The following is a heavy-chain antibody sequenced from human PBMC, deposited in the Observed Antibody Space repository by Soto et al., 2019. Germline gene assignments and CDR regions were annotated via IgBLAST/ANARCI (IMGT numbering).Heavy chain of an antibody. Sequence: QGHLVQSGAEVRKPGASVKVSCKASGYTFSSYAMHWVRQAPGQRLEWMGWINAGYGNTKSSQKFQDRVTISRDTSASTAYMELTSLRSEDTAVYYCARDTGDGTFDFWGQGTLVTVSS. J-gene: IGHJ4*02. CDR3: ARDTGDGTFDF. V-gene: IGHV1-3*01. CDR2: INAGYGNT. D-gene: IGHD7-27*01. CDR1: GYTFSSYA.